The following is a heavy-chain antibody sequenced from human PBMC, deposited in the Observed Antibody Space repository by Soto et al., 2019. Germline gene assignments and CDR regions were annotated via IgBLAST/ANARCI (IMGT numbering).Heavy chain of an antibody. D-gene: IGHD3-10*01. J-gene: IGHJ4*02. CDR2: ISPSTSTI. CDR3: ARGIGYYGSGSYYYFDA. V-gene: IGHV3-48*02. Sequence: GGSLRLSCATSGFTFRDYSMNWVRQAPGKGLECISYISPSTSTIYYADSVKGRFTISRDNAKNSLYLHMNSLRDEDTAVYYCARGIGYYGSGSYYYFDACGQGTLVTVAS. CDR1: GFTFRDYS.